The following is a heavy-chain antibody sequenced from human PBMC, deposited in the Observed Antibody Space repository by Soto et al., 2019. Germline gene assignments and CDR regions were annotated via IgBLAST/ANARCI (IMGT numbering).Heavy chain of an antibody. Sequence: SVKVSCKASGGTFSSYAISWVRQAPGQGLEWMGGIIPIFGTANYAQKFQGRVTITADESTSTAYMELSSLRSEDTAVYYCAREDCSGGSCYSVPGYFDYWGQGTLV. J-gene: IGHJ4*02. V-gene: IGHV1-69*13. CDR2: IIPIFGTA. CDR1: GGTFSSYA. D-gene: IGHD2-15*01. CDR3: AREDCSGGSCYSVPGYFDY.